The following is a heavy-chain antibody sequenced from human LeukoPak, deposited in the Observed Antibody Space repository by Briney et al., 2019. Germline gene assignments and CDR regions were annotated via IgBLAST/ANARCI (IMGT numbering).Heavy chain of an antibody. CDR2: INSDGSWT. J-gene: IGHJ4*02. V-gene: IGHV3-74*01. CDR3: ARVGSVSYLKGYFDY. CDR1: GNYW. Sequence: GGSLRLSCAASGNYWMHWVRQAPGKGLVWVSHINSDGSWTGYADSVKGRFTISRDNSKNTLHLQMNSLRTEDTAFYYCARVGSVSYLKGYFDYWGQGTLVSVSS. D-gene: IGHD3-16*02.